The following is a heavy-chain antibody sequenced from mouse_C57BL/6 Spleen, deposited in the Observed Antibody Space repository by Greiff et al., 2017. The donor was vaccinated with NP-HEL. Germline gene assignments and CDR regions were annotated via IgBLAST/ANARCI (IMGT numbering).Heavy chain of an antibody. CDR3: ARSYYSNYERVYYAMDY. CDR1: GYTFTSYW. Sequence: QVQLQQPGAELVKPGASVKLSCKASGYTFTSYWMHWVKQRPGRGLEWIGRIDPNSGGTKYNEKFKSKATLTVDKPSSTAYMQLSSLTSEDSAVYYCARSYYSNYERVYYAMDYWGQGTSVTVSS. J-gene: IGHJ4*01. D-gene: IGHD2-5*01. CDR2: IDPNSGGT. V-gene: IGHV1-72*01.